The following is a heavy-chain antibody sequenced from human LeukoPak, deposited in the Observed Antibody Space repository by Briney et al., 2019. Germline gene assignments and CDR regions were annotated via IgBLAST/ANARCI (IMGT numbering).Heavy chain of an antibody. CDR3: ARGHSSDWYSNY. CDR2: INHSGST. CDR1: GFTFSSYW. V-gene: IGHV4-34*01. Sequence: RPGGSLRLSCAASGFTFSSYWMSWVRQAPGKGLEWIGEINHSGSTNYNPSLKSRVTISVDTSKNQFSLKLSSVTAADTAVYYCARGHSSDWYSNYWGQGTLVTVSS. D-gene: IGHD6-19*01. J-gene: IGHJ4*02.